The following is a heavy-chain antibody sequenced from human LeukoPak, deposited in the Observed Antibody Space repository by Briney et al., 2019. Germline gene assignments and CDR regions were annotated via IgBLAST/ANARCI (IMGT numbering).Heavy chain of an antibody. Sequence: ASVKVSCKASGYTFTGYYMHRVRQAPGQGLEWMGRIDPYYGATDYAQKLQGRVTITGDTSINTAYMELSGLKSDDTAVYYCSRESGSYHGHDYWGQGTLVTVSS. V-gene: IGHV1-2*06. D-gene: IGHD1-26*01. CDR3: SRESGSYHGHDY. CDR1: GYTFTGYY. J-gene: IGHJ4*02. CDR2: IDPYYGAT.